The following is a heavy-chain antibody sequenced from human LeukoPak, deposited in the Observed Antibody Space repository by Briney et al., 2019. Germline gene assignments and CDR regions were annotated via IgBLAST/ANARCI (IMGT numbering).Heavy chain of an antibody. V-gene: IGHV4-34*01. D-gene: IGHD4-17*01. CDR2: INHSGST. CDR3: AGGSNNYGGKLFDY. Sequence: SETLSLTCAVYGGSFSGYYWSWIRQPPGKGLEWIGEINHSGSTNYNPSLKSRVTISVDTSKNQFSLKLSSVTAADTAVYYCAGGSNNYGGKLFDYWGQATLDAVPP. J-gene: IGHJ4*02. CDR1: GGSFSGYY.